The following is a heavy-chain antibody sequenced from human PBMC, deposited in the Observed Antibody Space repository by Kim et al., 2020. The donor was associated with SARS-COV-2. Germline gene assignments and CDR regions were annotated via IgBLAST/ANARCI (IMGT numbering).Heavy chain of an antibody. Sequence: SETLSLTCTVSGGSISSYNYCWGWIRQPPGKGLEWIASIYYSGSTYYNPSLKSRVTLSVHTSNNQFSLKLRSGTAAATAVYYCAGHAGGIAEVGTGARFDYWGQGTLVTVSS. J-gene: IGHJ4*02. CDR1: GGSISSYNYC. V-gene: IGHV4-39*01. D-gene: IGHD6-13*01. CDR3: AGHAGGIAEVGTGARFDY. CDR2: IYYSGST.